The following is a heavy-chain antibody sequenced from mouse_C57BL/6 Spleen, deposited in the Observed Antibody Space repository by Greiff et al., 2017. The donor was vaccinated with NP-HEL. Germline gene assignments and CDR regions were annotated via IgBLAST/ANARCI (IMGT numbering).Heavy chain of an antibody. Sequence: QVHVKQSGAELVKPGASVKLSCKASGYTFTSYWMHWVKQRPGQGLEWIGMIHPNSGSTNYNEKFKSKATLTVDKSSSTAYMQLSSLTSEDSAVYYCATTYGSRFAYWGQGTLVTVSA. V-gene: IGHV1-64*01. J-gene: IGHJ3*01. D-gene: IGHD1-1*01. CDR1: GYTFTSYW. CDR2: IHPNSGST. CDR3: ATTYGSRFAY.